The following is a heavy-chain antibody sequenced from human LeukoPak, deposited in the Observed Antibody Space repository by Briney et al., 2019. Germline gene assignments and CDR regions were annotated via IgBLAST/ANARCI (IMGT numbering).Heavy chain of an antibody. CDR3: ARDYYGSGSYYPFYYYYYYMDV. D-gene: IGHD3-10*01. J-gene: IGHJ6*03. V-gene: IGHV1-18*04. Sequence: ASVKVSCKASGYTFTGYYMHWVRQAPGQGLEWMGWISAYNGNTNYAQKLQGRVTMTTDTSTSTAYMELRSLRSDDTAVYYCARDYYGSGSYYPFYYYYYYMDVWGKGTTVTVSS. CDR2: ISAYNGNT. CDR1: GYTFTGYY.